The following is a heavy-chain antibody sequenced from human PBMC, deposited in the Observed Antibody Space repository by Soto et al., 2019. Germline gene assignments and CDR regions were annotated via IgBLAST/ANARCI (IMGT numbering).Heavy chain of an antibody. D-gene: IGHD2-15*01. CDR1: GDSVSSNSAA. CDR2: TYYRSKWYN. J-gene: IGHJ3*02. CDR3: ARDGDCSGGSCYGNDAFDI. V-gene: IGHV6-1*01. Sequence: PSQTLSRTCAICGDSVSSNSAAWNWKKQSPSGGLEWLGRTYYRSKWYNDYAVSVKSRITINPDTSKNQFSLQLNSVTPEDTAVYYCARDGDCSGGSCYGNDAFDIWGQGTMVTVSS.